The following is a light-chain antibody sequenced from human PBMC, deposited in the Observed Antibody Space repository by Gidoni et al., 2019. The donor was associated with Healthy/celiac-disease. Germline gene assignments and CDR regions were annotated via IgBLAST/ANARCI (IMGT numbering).Light chain of an antibody. CDR3: QQRGNWPPWT. Sequence: EIVLTQSPATLSLSPGDRATLSCRASQSVSSYLAWYQQKPGQAPRLLIYDASNRATGIPARFSGSGSGTDFTLTISSLEPEDFAVYYCQQRGNWPPWTFGQXTKVEIK. CDR2: DAS. CDR1: QSVSSY. J-gene: IGKJ1*01. V-gene: IGKV3-11*01.